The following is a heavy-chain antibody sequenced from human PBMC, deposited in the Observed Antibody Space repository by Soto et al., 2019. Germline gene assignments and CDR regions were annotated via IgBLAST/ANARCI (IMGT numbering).Heavy chain of an antibody. CDR1: GYTYINYA. Sequence: GASVKVSCKVSGYTYINYAFHWVRQAPGQRLEWLGWINDGNGNTRYSQKIQGRVSITRDASASTSYMELSRLRSEDTAMYYCALAQTGFCNSVDCPGAFDSWGQGTLVTVSS. CDR3: ALAQTGFCNSVDCPGAFDS. CDR2: INDGNGNT. V-gene: IGHV1-3*01. D-gene: IGHD2-15*01. J-gene: IGHJ4*02.